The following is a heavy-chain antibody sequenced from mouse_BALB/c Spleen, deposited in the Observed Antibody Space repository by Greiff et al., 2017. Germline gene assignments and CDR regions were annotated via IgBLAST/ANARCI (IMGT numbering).Heavy chain of an antibody. CDR3: ARGNSYFDY. CDR2: IYPGDGDT. CDR1: GYAFSSSW. Sequence: VQRVESGPELVKPGASVKISCKASGYAFSSSWMNWVKQRPGQGLEWIGRIYPGDGDTNYNGKFKGKATLTADKSSSTAYMQLSSLTSVDSAVYFCARGNSYFDYWGQGTTLTVSS. D-gene: IGHD2-1*01. V-gene: IGHV1-82*01. J-gene: IGHJ2*01.